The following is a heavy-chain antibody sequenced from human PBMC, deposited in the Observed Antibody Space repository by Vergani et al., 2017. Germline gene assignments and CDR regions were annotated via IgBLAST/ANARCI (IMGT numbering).Heavy chain of an antibody. CDR1: GGSISSGVYY. CDR3: ARRGGYDEGDAFRIGYFDS. CDR2: IYSTGST. V-gene: IGHV4-31*03. D-gene: IGHD3-22*01. Sequence: QLQLQESGPGLVKPSETVSLTCTVSGGSISSGVYYWNWIRQHPGKGLEWIGYIYSTGSTNHNPSLRRRINMSVDTSKNQFSLKLNSVTAADTAMYYCARRGGYDEGDAFRIGYFDSWGPGILVTVAS. J-gene: IGHJ4*02.